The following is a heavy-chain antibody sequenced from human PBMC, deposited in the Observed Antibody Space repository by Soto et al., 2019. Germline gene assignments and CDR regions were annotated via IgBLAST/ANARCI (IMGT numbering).Heavy chain of an antibody. J-gene: IGHJ4*02. CDR2: IIPMLRMA. V-gene: IGHV1-69*02. CDR3: ATNYGSGSTHFDH. Sequence: QVQLVQSGAEVKKPGSSEKVSCSASGGTFVSYTISWVRQVPGHGLEWMGRIIPMLRMANFAQNFQGRVTMNADESTSTAYMVLSSLRSEDTAVYFCATNYGSGSTHFDHWGQGTPVTVTS. D-gene: IGHD3-10*01. CDR1: GGTFVSYT.